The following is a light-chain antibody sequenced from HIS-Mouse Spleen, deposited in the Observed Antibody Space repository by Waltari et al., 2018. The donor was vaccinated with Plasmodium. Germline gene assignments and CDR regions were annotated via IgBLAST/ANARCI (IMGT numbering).Light chain of an antibody. J-gene: IGLJ2*01. CDR3: SSYAGSNNLV. CDR2: EVS. V-gene: IGLV2-8*01. CDR1: TSDAGGFNT. Sequence: QSALTQPPSAPGSPGQPVTISCPGTTSDAGGFNTFSWYQQHPGKAPKLMIYEVSKRPSGVPDRFSGSKSGNTASLTVSGLQAEDEADYYCSSYAGSNNLVFGGGTKLTVL.